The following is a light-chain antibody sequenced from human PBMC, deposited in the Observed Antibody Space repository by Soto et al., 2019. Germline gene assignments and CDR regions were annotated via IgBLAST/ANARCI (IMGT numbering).Light chain of an antibody. CDR2: GAS. V-gene: IGKV3-20*01. CDR3: QQYESSPYS. Sequence: EIVLTQSPGTLSLSPGERATLSCRASQSVSSSYLAWYQQKPGQAPRLLIYGASSRATGIPDRFTGSGAGTDFTLTISRLEPEDFAVYYCQQYESSPYSFGQGTKVDIK. J-gene: IGKJ2*03. CDR1: QSVSSSY.